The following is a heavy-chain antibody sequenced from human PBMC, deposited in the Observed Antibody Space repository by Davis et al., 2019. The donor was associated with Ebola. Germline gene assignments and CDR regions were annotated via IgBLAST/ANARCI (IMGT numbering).Heavy chain of an antibody. CDR3: ARETYSGSYFDY. Sequence: SLKISCAASGFTFDDYAMHWVRQAPGKGLEWVSGISWNSGSIGYADSVKGRFTISRDNAKNSLYLQMNSLRAEDTAVYYCARETYSGSYFDYWGQGTLVTVSS. D-gene: IGHD1-26*01. CDR1: GFTFDDYA. CDR2: ISWNSGSI. J-gene: IGHJ4*02. V-gene: IGHV3-9*01.